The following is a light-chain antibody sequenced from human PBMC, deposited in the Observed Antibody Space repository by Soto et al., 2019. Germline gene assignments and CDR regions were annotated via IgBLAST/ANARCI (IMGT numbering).Light chain of an antibody. CDR3: QQYNNWPLT. Sequence: EILMTQSPATLSVSPGVRATLSCRASQSVSSNLAWYQQKPGQAPRLLISGASTRATGIPARFSGSGSGTEFTLTISSLQSEDFAVYYCQQYNNWPLTFGGGTKVEIK. J-gene: IGKJ4*01. CDR1: QSVSSN. CDR2: GAS. V-gene: IGKV3-15*01.